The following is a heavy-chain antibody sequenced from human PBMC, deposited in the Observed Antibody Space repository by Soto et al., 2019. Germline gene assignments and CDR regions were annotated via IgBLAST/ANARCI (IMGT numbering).Heavy chain of an antibody. CDR1: GGSISSGGYS. V-gene: IGHV4-30-2*01. J-gene: IGHJ4*02. Sequence: QLQLQESGSGLVKPSQTLSLTCAVSGGSISSGGYSWSWIRQPPGKGLEWIGYIYDSGSTYYNPSLKSRVTISVDRSKNQFSLKLSSVTAADPAVYYFARVPDYWGQGTLVTVSS. CDR2: IYDSGST. CDR3: ARVPDY.